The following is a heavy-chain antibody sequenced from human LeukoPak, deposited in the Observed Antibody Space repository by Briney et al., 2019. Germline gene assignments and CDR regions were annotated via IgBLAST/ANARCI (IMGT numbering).Heavy chain of an antibody. CDR3: ARDPRGYYYYMDV. CDR2: IRYDGSNK. V-gene: IGHV3-30*02. J-gene: IGHJ6*03. CDR1: GFTFSSYG. Sequence: GGSLRLSCAASGFTFSSYGMHWVRQAPGKGLEWVAFIRYDGSNKYYADSVKGRFTISRDNSKNTLYLQMNSLRADDTAVYYCARDPRGYYYYMDVWGKGTTVTVSS. D-gene: IGHD3-10*01.